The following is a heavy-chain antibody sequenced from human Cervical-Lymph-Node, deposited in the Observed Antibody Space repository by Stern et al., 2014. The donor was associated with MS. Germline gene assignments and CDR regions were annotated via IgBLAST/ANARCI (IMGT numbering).Heavy chain of an antibody. D-gene: IGHD3-22*01. Sequence: VQLLESGGGVVQPGRSLRLSCAASGFTFSSYAMHWVRQAPGKGLEWVEVISYDGSNKYYSDSVKGRFTISRYNSKNTLYLQMNSLRAEDTAVYYCASLSYYYDSSGYSDAFDIWGQGTMVTVSS. V-gene: IGHV3-30-3*01. CDR1: GFTFSSYA. CDR3: ASLSYYYDSSGYSDAFDI. CDR2: ISYDGSNK. J-gene: IGHJ3*02.